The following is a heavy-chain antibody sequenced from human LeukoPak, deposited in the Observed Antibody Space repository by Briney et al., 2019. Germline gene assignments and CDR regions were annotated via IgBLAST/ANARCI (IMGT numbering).Heavy chain of an antibody. J-gene: IGHJ6*03. Sequence: SETLSLTCTVSGGSISSYYWSWIRQPPGKGLEWIGYIYYSGSTNYNPSLKSRVTISVDTSKNQFSLKLSSVTAADTAVYYCARGGNLAATGKYYYYMDVWGKGTTVTISS. CDR1: GGSISSYY. V-gene: IGHV4-59*01. CDR2: IYYSGST. CDR3: ARGGNLAATGKYYYYMDV. D-gene: IGHD2-15*01.